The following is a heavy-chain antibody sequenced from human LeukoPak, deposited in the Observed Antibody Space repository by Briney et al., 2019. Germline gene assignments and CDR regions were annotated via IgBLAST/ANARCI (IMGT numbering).Heavy chain of an antibody. Sequence: PGGSLRLSCAASGFTFSSYAMHWVRQAPGKGLEWVAVISYDGSNKYYADSVKGRFTISRDNSKNTLYLQMNSLRAEDTAVYYCARESIQLWLTYYFDYWGQGTLVTVSS. CDR1: GFTFSSYA. J-gene: IGHJ4*02. CDR2: ISYDGSNK. CDR3: ARESIQLWLTYYFDY. D-gene: IGHD5-18*01. V-gene: IGHV3-30-3*01.